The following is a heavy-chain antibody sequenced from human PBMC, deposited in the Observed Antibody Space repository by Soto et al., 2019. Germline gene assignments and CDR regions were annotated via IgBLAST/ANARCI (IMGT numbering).Heavy chain of an antibody. Sequence: ASVKVSCKASGYTFTSYAMHWVRQAPGQRLEWMGWINAGNSNIKYSQNFQGRITITRDTSASTVYMELSSLRSEDTAVYYCARDSGSPWGPGTLVTVSS. D-gene: IGHD3-10*01. V-gene: IGHV1-3*01. CDR1: GYTFTSYA. CDR2: INAGNSNI. J-gene: IGHJ5*02. CDR3: ARDSGSP.